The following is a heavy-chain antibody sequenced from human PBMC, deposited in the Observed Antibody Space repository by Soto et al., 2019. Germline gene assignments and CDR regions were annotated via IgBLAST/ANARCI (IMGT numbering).Heavy chain of an antibody. CDR2: INSDGSST. CDR1: GFTFSSYW. J-gene: IGHJ4*02. CDR3: AKDQVRVVVAAAFDY. V-gene: IGHV3-74*01. Sequence: GGSLRLSCAASGFTFSSYWMHWVRQAPGKGLVWVSRINSDGSSTSYADSVKGRFTISRDNAKNTLYLQMNSLRAEDTAVYYCAKDQVRVVVAAAFDYWGQGTLVTVSS. D-gene: IGHD2-15*01.